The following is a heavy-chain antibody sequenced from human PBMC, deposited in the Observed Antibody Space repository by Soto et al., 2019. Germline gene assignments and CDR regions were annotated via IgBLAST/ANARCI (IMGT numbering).Heavy chain of an antibody. CDR2: IIPIFGTA. CDR1: GGTFSSYA. Sequence: QVQLVQSGAEVKKPGSSVKVSCKASGGTFSSYAISWVRQAPGQGLEWMGGIIPIFGTANYAQKFQGRVKVHAEELTRTAYMELSRLRSEDTAVYYCARSGNKMRIRLWLPYWGQGTLVTVSS. D-gene: IGHD5-18*01. V-gene: IGHV1-69*01. CDR3: ARSGNKMRIRLWLPY. J-gene: IGHJ4*02.